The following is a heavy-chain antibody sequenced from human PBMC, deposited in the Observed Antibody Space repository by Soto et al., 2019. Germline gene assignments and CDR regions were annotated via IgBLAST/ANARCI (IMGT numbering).Heavy chain of an antibody. CDR1: GYTFTSYD. J-gene: IGHJ5*02. D-gene: IGHD2-15*01. CDR3: ARGVAGYCSGGSCENWFDP. CDR2: MNPNSGNT. Sequence: ASVKVSCKASGYTFTSYDINWVRQATGQGLEWMGWMNPNSGNTGYAQKFQGRVTMTRNTSISTAYMELSSLRSEDTAVYYCARGVAGYCSGGSCENWFDPWGQGTLGTVAS. V-gene: IGHV1-8*01.